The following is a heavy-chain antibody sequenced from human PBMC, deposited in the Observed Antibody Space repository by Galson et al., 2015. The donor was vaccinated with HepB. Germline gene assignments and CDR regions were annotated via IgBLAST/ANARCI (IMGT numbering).Heavy chain of an antibody. D-gene: IGHD6-13*01. Sequence: SLRLSCAASGFTFSSYAMHWVRQAPGKGLEWVAVISYDGSNKYYADSVKSRFTISRDNSKNTLYLQMNSLRAEDTAVYYCARDPAAAGTLDYWGQGTLVTVSS. CDR2: ISYDGSNK. CDR1: GFTFSSYA. V-gene: IGHV3-30-3*01. J-gene: IGHJ4*02. CDR3: ARDPAAAGTLDY.